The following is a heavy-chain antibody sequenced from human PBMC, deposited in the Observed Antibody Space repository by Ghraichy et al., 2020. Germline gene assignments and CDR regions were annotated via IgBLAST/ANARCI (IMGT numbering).Heavy chain of an antibody. J-gene: IGHJ4*02. Sequence: GGSLRLSCAASGFTFGSNWMTWVRQAPGKGLEGVGNIKQDGSEKYYVGSVKGRFSISRDNAKNSLYLQMNSLRDEDTAVYYYARAVHRVGPYLDYWGQGTLVTVSS. D-gene: IGHD1-26*01. V-gene: IGHV3-7*01. CDR2: IKQDGSEK. CDR1: GFTFGSNW. CDR3: ARAVHRVGPYLDY.